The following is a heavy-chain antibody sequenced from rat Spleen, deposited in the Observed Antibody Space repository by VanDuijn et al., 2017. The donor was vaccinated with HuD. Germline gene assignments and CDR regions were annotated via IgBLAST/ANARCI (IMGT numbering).Heavy chain of an antibody. CDR2: ISYDGGRT. Sequence: EVQLVESGGGLVQPGRSMKLSCAASGFTFNNYGMAWVRQAPKRGLEWVAYISYDGGRTYYRDPVKGRFTISRDNAKSTLYLQVDSLRSEDTATYYCARHGGLAYYGYNSYYFDYWGQGVMVTVSS. J-gene: IGHJ2*01. CDR3: ARHGGLAYYGYNSYYFDY. D-gene: IGHD1-9*01. CDR1: GFTFNNYG. V-gene: IGHV5-25*01.